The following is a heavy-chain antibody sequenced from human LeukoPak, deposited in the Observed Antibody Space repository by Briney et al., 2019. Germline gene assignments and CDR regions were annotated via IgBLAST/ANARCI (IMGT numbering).Heavy chain of an antibody. V-gene: IGHV3-7*01. J-gene: IGHJ4*02. CDR3: ARDLVWNYGAEGSEVDY. D-gene: IGHD1-7*01. CDR2: IKQDGSEK. Sequence: PRGSLRLSCAASGFTFSRFWMSWVRQAPGKGLEWVANIKQDGSEKYYVDSVKGRFTISRDNAKNSLYLQMNSLRAEDTAVYYCARDLVWNYGAEGSEVDYWGQGTLVTVSS. CDR1: GFTFSRFW.